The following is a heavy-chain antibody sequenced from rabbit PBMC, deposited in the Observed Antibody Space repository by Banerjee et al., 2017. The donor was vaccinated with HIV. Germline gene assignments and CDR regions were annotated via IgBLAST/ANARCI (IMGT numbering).Heavy chain of an antibody. CDR3: ASRQNTYGYAGYAYAPNL. J-gene: IGHJ4*01. CDR2: IYAGSSGST. D-gene: IGHD6-1*01. CDR1: GFSFSSSYY. V-gene: IGHV1S40*01. Sequence: QSLEESGGDLVKPGASLTLTCTASGFSFSSSYYMCWVRQAPGKGLEWIACIYAGSSGSTYYASWAKGRFTISKTSSTTVTLQMTSLTAADTATYFCASRQNTYGYAGYAYAPNLWGPGTLVTVS.